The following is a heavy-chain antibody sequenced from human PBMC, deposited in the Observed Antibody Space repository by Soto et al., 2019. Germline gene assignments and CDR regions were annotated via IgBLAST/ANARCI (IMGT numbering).Heavy chain of an antibody. D-gene: IGHD3-9*01. J-gene: IGHJ6*02. Sequence: PGESLKVSCKGSGYSFTSYWIGWVRQMPGKGLEWMGIIYPGDSDTRYSPSFQGQVTISADKSISTAYLQWSSLKASDTAMYYCASAKDWLSHNYYYGMEVWGQGTTVTVSS. CDR2: IYPGDSDT. CDR3: ASAKDWLSHNYYYGMEV. CDR1: GYSFTSYW. V-gene: IGHV5-51*01.